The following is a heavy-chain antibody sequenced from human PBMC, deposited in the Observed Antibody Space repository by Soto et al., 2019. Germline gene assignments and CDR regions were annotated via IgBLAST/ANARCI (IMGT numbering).Heavy chain of an antibody. V-gene: IGHV1-46*01. CDR3: AREGVAPYYYYGMDV. CDR1: GYAFTSYY. Sequence: ASVNVYWKAAGYAFTSYYMHLVRQAPGQGLEWMGIINPSGGSTSYAQKFQGRVTMTTDTSTSTVHMEVRSLRSDDTAVYYCAREGVAPYYYYGMDVWGQGTPVTVSS. CDR2: INPSGGST. D-gene: IGHD5-12*01. J-gene: IGHJ6*02.